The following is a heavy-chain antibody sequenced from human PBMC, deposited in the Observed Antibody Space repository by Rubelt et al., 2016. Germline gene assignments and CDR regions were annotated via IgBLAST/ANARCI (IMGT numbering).Heavy chain of an antibody. D-gene: IGHD3-10*01. CDR2: IGTAGDT. Sequence: GGGVVQPGRSLRLSCAASGFTFSSNWMHWVRQATGKVLEWVSAIGTAGDTYYPDSVKGRFTISRESAKNSLYLQMNSLRDDDTAVYFCARDFAGAHYYYGMDVWGQGTTVTVSS. V-gene: IGHV3-13*01. CDR3: ARDFAGAHYYYGMDV. CDR1: GFTFSSNW. J-gene: IGHJ6*02.